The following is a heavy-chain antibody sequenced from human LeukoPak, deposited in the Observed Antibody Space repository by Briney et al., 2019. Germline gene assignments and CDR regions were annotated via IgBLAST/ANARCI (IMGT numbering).Heavy chain of an antibody. Sequence: GGSLRLSCAASGFAFSSYAMSWVRQAPGKGLEWVSAISGSGGSTYYADSVKGRFTISRDNSKNTLYLQMNSLRAEDTAVYYCAKHRYSYGFLHYYYGMDVWGQGTTVTVSS. D-gene: IGHD5-18*01. V-gene: IGHV3-23*01. CDR1: GFAFSSYA. CDR2: ISGSGGST. CDR3: AKHRYSYGFLHYYYGMDV. J-gene: IGHJ6*02.